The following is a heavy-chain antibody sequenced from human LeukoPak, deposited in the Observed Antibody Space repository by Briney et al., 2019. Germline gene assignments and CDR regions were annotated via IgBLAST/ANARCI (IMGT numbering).Heavy chain of an antibody. Sequence: ASVRVSCKASGYTLTFYEINWVRQVSGQGLEWMGWMNPNTLKTGIAQNFQGRVTLTRDTTLNTAYMDLSGLRSEDTPIYFCARGVGPRISYSYLDHWGQGTLLTVSS. J-gene: IGHJ4*02. CDR1: GYTLTFYE. V-gene: IGHV1-8*02. CDR3: ARGVGPRISYSYLDH. CDR2: MNPNTLKT. D-gene: IGHD1-26*01.